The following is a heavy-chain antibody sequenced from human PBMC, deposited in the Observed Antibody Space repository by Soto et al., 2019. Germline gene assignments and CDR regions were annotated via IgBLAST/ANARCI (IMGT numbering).Heavy chain of an antibody. V-gene: IGHV4-34*01. J-gene: IGHJ4*02. CDR2: INHSGST. CDR3: ARDNLPGIFDY. D-gene: IGHD1-1*01. CDR1: GGSFSGYY. Sequence: SETLSLTCAVYGGSFSGYYWSWIRQPPGKGLEWIGEINHSGSTNYNPSLKSRVTISVDTSKNQFSLKLTSVTAADTAVYYCARDNLPGIFDYCGQGSLVTGSS.